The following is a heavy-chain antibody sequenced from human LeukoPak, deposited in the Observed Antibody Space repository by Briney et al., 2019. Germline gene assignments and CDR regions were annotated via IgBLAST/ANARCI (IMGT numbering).Heavy chain of an antibody. Sequence: ASVKVSCKASGYTFTGYYMHWVRQAPGQGLEWMGWINPNSGGTNYAQKFQGRVTMTRDTSISTAYMELSRLRSDDTAVYYGARSCSSTSCYTPDYYYHYMDVWGKGTTVTVSS. CDR1: GYTFTGYY. CDR3: ARSCSSTSCYTPDYYYHYMDV. CDR2: INPNSGGT. D-gene: IGHD2-2*02. V-gene: IGHV1-2*02. J-gene: IGHJ6*03.